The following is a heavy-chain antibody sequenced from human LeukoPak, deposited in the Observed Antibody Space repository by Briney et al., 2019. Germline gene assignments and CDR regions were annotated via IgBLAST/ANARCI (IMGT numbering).Heavy chain of an antibody. CDR2: IKSKTDGGTT. J-gene: IGHJ6*02. CDR1: GFTFSNAW. V-gene: IGHV3-15*07. D-gene: IGHD2-15*01. Sequence: GGSLRLSCAASGFTFSNAWMNWVRQAPGKGLEWVGRIKSKTDGGTTDYAAPVKGRFTISRDDSKNTLYLQMNSLRAEDTAVYYCAKDRRGAVGYCSGGSCYYYYGMDVWGQGTTVTVSS. CDR3: AKDRRGAVGYCSGGSCYYYYGMDV.